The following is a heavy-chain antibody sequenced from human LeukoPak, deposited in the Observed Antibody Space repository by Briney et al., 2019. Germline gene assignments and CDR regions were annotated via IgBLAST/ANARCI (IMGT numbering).Heavy chain of an antibody. J-gene: IGHJ4*02. D-gene: IGHD2-2*01. Sequence: PGGSLRLSCAASGFTFSSYEMNWVRQAPGKGLEWVSYISNSGTAIYYADSVKGRFTISRDNAENSLYLQMNSLRAKDTAVYYCARRYCSSTSCTLDYWGQGTLVTVSS. V-gene: IGHV3-48*03. CDR1: GFTFSSYE. CDR2: ISNSGTAI. CDR3: ARRYCSSTSCTLDY.